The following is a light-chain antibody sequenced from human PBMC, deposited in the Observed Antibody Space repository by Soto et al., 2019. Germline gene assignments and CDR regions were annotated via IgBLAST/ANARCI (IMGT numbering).Light chain of an antibody. V-gene: IGKV3-11*01. J-gene: IGKJ1*01. Sequence: EVVLTQSPVTLSLSPGERATLSCRASQSVSSYLAWYQQKPGQAPRLLIYDVSNRATGIPARFSGSGSGTDFTLTISSLQSEDFAVYFCQQYNIWPLWTLGQGTKVDIK. CDR3: QQYNIWPLWT. CDR1: QSVSSY. CDR2: DVS.